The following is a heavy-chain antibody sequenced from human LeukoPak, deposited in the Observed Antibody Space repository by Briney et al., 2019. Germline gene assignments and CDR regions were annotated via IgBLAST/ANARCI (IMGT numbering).Heavy chain of an antibody. CDR3: AKVMTRTMVRGVPPSDY. CDR1: GFTFISYA. J-gene: IGHJ4*02. Sequence: GSLRLSCSASGFTFISYAMSWVRQPPGKGLEWVSAISGSGGSTYYADSVKGRFTISRDNSKNTLYLQMNSLRAEDTAVYYCAKVMTRTMVRGVPPSDYWGQGTLVTVSS. CDR2: ISGSGGST. V-gene: IGHV3-23*01. D-gene: IGHD3-10*01.